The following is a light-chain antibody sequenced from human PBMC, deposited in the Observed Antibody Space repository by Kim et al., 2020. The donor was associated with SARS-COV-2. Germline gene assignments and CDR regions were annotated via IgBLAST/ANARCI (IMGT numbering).Light chain of an antibody. CDR3: QSYDSSLSALYV. V-gene: IGLV1-40*01. J-gene: IGLJ1*01. CDR2: GNS. Sequence: RVTNYCTGSSSNIGAGYDVNWYQQLPGTAPKLLIYGNSNRPSGVPDRFSGSKSGTSASLAITGLQAEDEADYYCQSYDSSLSALYVFGTGTKVTVL. CDR1: SSNIGAGYD.